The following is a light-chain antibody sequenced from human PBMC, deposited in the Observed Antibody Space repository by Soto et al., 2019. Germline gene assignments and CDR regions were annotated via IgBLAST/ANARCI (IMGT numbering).Light chain of an antibody. J-gene: IGKJ1*01. CDR3: QQHDNSPWM. V-gene: IGKV3-20*01. CDR2: GAS. Sequence: VMTQSPGTLSLSPGERATLSCRASQSVSNTYVAWYQHIPGQTPRLLIYGASNRATGIPDRFSGSGSGTDFTLTISRLEPEDFAVYYCQQHDNSPWMFGQGTKVDIK. CDR1: QSVSNTY.